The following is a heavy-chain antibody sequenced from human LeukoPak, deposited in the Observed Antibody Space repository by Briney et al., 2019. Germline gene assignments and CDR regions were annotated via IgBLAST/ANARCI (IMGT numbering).Heavy chain of an antibody. J-gene: IGHJ6*03. CDR2: ISYDGSNK. Sequence: GGSLRLSCAASGFTFSNYWMSWVRQAPGKGLEWVAVISYDGSNKYYADSVKGRFTISRDNSKNTLYLQMNSLRAEDTAVYYCARDATYSSTHYYYYYMDVWGKGTTVTVSS. D-gene: IGHD6-13*01. V-gene: IGHV3-30*03. CDR1: GFTFSNYW. CDR3: ARDATYSSTHYYYYYMDV.